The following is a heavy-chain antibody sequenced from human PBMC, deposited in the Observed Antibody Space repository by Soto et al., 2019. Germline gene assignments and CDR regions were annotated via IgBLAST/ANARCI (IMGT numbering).Heavy chain of an antibody. D-gene: IGHD6-13*01. CDR3: AREGADSSSWYYYYYGMDV. CDR2: ISSSSSYI. J-gene: IGHJ6*02. V-gene: IGHV3-21*01. Sequence: EVQLVESGGGLVKPGGSLRLSCAASGFTFSSYSMNWVRQAPGKGLEWVSSISSSSSYIYYADSVKGRFTISRDNPKNSLYLQMNSLRAEDTAVYYCAREGADSSSWYYYYYGMDVWGQGTTVTVSS. CDR1: GFTFSSYS.